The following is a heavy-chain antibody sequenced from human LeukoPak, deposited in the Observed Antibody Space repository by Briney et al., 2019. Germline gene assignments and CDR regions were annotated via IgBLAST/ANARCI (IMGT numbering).Heavy chain of an antibody. J-gene: IGHJ4*02. D-gene: IGHD6-13*01. Sequence: ASVKVSCKASGYTFTSYAMHWVRQAPGQRLEWMGWINAGNGNTKYSQKFQGRVTITRDTSASTAYMELSSLRSEDTAVYYCARDRIAAAEFDYWGQGTLVTVSS. CDR2: INAGNGNT. V-gene: IGHV1-3*01. CDR3: ARDRIAAAEFDY. CDR1: GYTFTSYA.